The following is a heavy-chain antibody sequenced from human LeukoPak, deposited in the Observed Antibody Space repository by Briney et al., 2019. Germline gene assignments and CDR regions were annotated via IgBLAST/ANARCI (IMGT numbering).Heavy chain of an antibody. V-gene: IGHV3-48*03. J-gene: IGHJ6*02. CDR3: ARDSTIFGVVIIPQYYYYGMDV. CDR1: GFTFSSYE. CDR2: ISSSGSTI. Sequence: GGSLRLSCAAFGFTFSSYEMNWVRQAPGKGLEWVSYISSSGSTIYYADSVKGRFTISRDNAKNSLYLQMNSLRAEDTAVYYCARDSTIFGVVIIPQYYYYGMDVWGQGTTVTVSS. D-gene: IGHD3-3*01.